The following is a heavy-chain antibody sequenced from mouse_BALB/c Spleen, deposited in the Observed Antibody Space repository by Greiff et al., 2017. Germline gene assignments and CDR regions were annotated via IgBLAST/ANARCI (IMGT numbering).Heavy chain of an antibody. CDR2: ISYSGST. D-gene: IGHD1-1*01. J-gene: IGHJ4*01. CDR3: ARCYYGSTYAMDY. Sequence: EVKLLESGPGLVKPSQSLSLTCTVTGYSITSDYAWNWIRQFPGNKLEWMGYISYSGSTSYNPSLKSRISITRDTSKNQFFLQLNSVTTEDTATYYCARCYYGSTYAMDYWGQGTSVTVSS. V-gene: IGHV3-2*02. CDR1: GYSITSDYA.